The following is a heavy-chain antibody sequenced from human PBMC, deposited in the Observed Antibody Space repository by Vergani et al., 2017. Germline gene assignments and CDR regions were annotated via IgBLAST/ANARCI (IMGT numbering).Heavy chain of an antibody. D-gene: IGHD3-10*01. Sequence: QVKLQESGPGLVKPSETLSLTCTVSGASVNSYYWSWIRKPPGKGLEWMGYVSFRGDTLYDPSVKGRMTISLNTSSNQFSLYLTSVTAADPAVYYCARSRIYYGAGSPDYWGQGTLVTVSS. V-gene: IGHV4-59*02. CDR1: GASVNSYY. J-gene: IGHJ4*02. CDR3: ARSRIYYGAGSPDY. CDR2: VSFRGDT.